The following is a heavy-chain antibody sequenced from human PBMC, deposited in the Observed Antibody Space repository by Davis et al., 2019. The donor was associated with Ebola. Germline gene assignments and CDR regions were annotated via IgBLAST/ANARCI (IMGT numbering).Heavy chain of an antibody. J-gene: IGHJ4*02. CDR2: IKQDGSEK. D-gene: IGHD5-12*01. V-gene: IGHV3-7*01. CDR1: GFTFSSYW. Sequence: GGSLRLSCAASGFTFSSYWMSWVRQAPGKGLEWVANIKQDGSEKQYVDSVKGRFTISRDNAKNSLYLQVSSLRAEDTAVYYCAKYIGRALDYWGQGTLVTVSS. CDR3: AKYIGRALDY.